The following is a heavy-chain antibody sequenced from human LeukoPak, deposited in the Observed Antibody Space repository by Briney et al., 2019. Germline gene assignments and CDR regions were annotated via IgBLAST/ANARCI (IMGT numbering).Heavy chain of an antibody. Sequence: GGSLRLSCAASGFTFNTFWMSWVRQAPGKGLEWVANIKHDGSEKYCVDSVKGRFTISRDNAKNSLYLQMSSLRADDTAVYYCARVEASGYDYGAFDYWGQGTLVTVSS. CDR1: GFTFNTFW. V-gene: IGHV3-7*01. J-gene: IGHJ4*02. CDR3: ARVEASGYDYGAFDY. D-gene: IGHD5-12*01. CDR2: IKHDGSEK.